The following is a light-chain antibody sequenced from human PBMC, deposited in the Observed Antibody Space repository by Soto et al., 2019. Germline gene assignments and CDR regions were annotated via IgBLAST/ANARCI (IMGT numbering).Light chain of an antibody. Sequence: QCALTQPASVSGSPGQSITISWTGTSSDVGNYNLVSWYQQHPGKAPKLMIYDVSKRPSGVSNRFSGSKSGNTASLTISGLQADDEADYYCCSYAGDSYVFGTGTKLTVL. V-gene: IGLV2-23*02. CDR2: DVS. CDR3: CSYAGDSYV. J-gene: IGLJ1*01. CDR1: SSDVGNYNL.